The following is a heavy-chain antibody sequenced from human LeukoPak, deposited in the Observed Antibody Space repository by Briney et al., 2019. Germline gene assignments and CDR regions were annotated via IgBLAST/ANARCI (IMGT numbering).Heavy chain of an antibody. CDR2: ISSSGSTI. J-gene: IGHJ4*02. CDR1: GFTFSSYE. D-gene: IGHD3-22*01. CDR3: AREDDSSGYYPH. Sequence: PGGSLRLSRAASGFTFSSYEMNWVRQAPGKGLEWVSYISSSGSTIYYADSVKGRFTISRDNAKNSLYLQMNSLRAEDTAVYYCAREDDSSGYYPHWGQGTLVTVSS. V-gene: IGHV3-48*03.